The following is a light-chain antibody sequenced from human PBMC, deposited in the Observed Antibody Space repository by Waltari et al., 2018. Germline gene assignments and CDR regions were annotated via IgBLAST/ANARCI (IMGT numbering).Light chain of an antibody. Sequence: QSALTQPASVSGSPGQSITISCTGPNSDVGGFNYVSWYQQHPGKAPKLLIYDVTSRPSRVSTRFSGSKSGNTASLIISGLQAEDEADYYFSSYRGGITWVFGGGTKLTVL. CDR3: SSYRGGITWV. J-gene: IGLJ3*02. V-gene: IGLV2-14*03. CDR2: DVT. CDR1: NSDVGGFNY.